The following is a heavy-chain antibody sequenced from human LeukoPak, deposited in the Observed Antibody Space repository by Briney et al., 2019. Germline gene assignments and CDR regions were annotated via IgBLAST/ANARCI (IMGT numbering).Heavy chain of an antibody. CDR1: GHTLTELS. D-gene: IGHD3-22*01. CDR2: FDPEDGET. V-gene: IGHV1-24*01. CDR3: ATMGYSHTPFDY. Sequence: ASVKVSCKVSGHTLTELSMHWVRQAPGKGLEWMGGFDPEDGETIYAQKFQGRVTMTEDTSTDTAYMELSSLRSEDTAVYYCATMGYSHTPFDYWGQGTLVTVSS. J-gene: IGHJ4*02.